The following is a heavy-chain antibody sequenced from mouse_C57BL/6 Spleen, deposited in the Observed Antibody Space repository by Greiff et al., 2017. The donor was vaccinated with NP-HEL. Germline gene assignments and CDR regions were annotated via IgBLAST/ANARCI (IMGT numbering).Heavy chain of an antibody. D-gene: IGHD1-1*01. CDR3: ARPYYYGSSYDAMDY. V-gene: IGHV1-80*01. J-gene: IGHJ4*01. CDR1: GYAFSSYW. Sequence: VKLQQSGAELVKPGASVKISCKASGYAFSSYWMNWVKQRPGKGLAWIGQIYPGDGDTNYNGKFKGKATLTADKSSSTAYMQLSSLTSEDSAVYFCARPYYYGSSYDAMDYWGQGTSVTVSS. CDR2: IYPGDGDT.